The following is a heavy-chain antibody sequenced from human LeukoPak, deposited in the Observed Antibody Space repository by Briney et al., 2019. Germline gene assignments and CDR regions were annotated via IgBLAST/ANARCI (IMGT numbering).Heavy chain of an antibody. J-gene: IGHJ5*02. D-gene: IGHD3-10*01. V-gene: IGHV4-34*01. CDR1: GGSFSGYY. Sequence: SETLSLTCAVYGGSFSGYYWSWIRQPPGKRLEWIGEINHSGSTNYNPSLKSRVTISVDTSKNQFSLKLSSVTAADTAVYYCARHGWGSARGVIIHPTSWFDPWGQGTLVTVSS. CDR2: INHSGST. CDR3: ARHGWGSARGVIIHPTSWFDP.